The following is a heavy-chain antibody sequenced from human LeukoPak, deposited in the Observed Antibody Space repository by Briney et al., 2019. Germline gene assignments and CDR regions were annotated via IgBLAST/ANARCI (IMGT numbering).Heavy chain of an antibody. J-gene: IGHJ3*02. D-gene: IGHD4-17*01. V-gene: IGHV1-69*13. Sequence: SVKVSCKASGYTFTGYYMHWVRQAPGQGLEWMGGIIPIFGTANYAQKFQGRVTITADESTSTAYMELSSLRSEDTAVYYCARKTTGLGDAFDIWGQGTMVTVSS. CDR2: IIPIFGTA. CDR1: GYTFTGYY. CDR3: ARKTTGLGDAFDI.